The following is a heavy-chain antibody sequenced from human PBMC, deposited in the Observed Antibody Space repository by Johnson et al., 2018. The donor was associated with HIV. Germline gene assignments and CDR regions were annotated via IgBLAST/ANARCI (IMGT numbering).Heavy chain of an antibody. J-gene: IGHJ3*01. CDR2: ISYDGSNK. CDR1: GFTFSSYT. Sequence: QVQLVESGGGVVQPGRSLRLSCAASGFTFSSYTIHWVRQAPGKGLEWVAVISYDGSNKYYADSVKGRFTISRDNAKHSLYLRMNSLRVDDTAVYYCARGREDFWGQGTMVTVSP. CDR3: ARGREDF. V-gene: IGHV3-30*04. D-gene: IGHD1-26*01.